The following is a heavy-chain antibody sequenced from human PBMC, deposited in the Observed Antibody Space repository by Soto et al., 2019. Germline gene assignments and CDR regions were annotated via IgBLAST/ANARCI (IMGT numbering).Heavy chain of an antibody. CDR3: ARGYRQSGYSSSWVFDY. CDR2: MYYSGST. V-gene: IGHV4-31*03. D-gene: IGHD6-13*01. J-gene: IGHJ4*02. CDR1: GGSINSGGYY. Sequence: QVQLRESGPGLVKPSQTLSLTCTVSGGSINSGGYYWNWIRQHPVKGLEWIGYMYYSGSTSYNPFLRSRVILSADTSENHFSLKLSSVTAADTAVYFCARGYRQSGYSSSWVFDYWGQGTLVNVSS.